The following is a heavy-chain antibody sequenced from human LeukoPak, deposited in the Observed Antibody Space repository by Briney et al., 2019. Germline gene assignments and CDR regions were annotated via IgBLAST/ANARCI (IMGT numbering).Heavy chain of an antibody. Sequence: GGSLRLSCAASGFIFSSYSMYWVRQAPGKGLEWVSYVFSRSSTIYYADSVKGRFTISRDNAKNTLYLQMNSLRAEDTAVCYCAKGSYCSSTSCYEWSDYYYYMDVWGKGTTVTVSS. D-gene: IGHD2-2*01. CDR3: AKGSYCSSTSCYEWSDYYYYMDV. CDR2: VFSRSSTI. V-gene: IGHV3-48*04. J-gene: IGHJ6*03. CDR1: GFIFSSYS.